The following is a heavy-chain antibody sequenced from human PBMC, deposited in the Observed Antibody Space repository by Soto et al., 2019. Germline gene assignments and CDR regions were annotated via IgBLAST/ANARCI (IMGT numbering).Heavy chain of an antibody. CDR2: IKRDGSET. CDR1: GFSLSSYW. J-gene: IGHJ6*02. Sequence: DVQLVESGGGLVQPGGSLRLSCAASGFSLSSYWMTWVRQAPGKGLEWVANIKRDGSETYYVDSMKGRFTISRDNAKESLYLQANSLRAEDTAVYYCARDRGSGWPGQDYWGLDVWGQGTTVIVSS. D-gene: IGHD6-19*01. V-gene: IGHV3-7*05. CDR3: ARDRGSGWPGQDYWGLDV.